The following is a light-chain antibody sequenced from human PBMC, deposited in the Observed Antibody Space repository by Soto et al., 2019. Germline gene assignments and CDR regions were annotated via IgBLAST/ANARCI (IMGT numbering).Light chain of an antibody. V-gene: IGLV1-40*01. CDR1: GSNIGAGYD. Sequence: QSVLTQPHSVSGAPGQRVAISCTWSGSNIGAGYDVHWYQQLPGTAPKLLIYGNSNRPSGVTDRFSGSKSGTSASLAITGLQADDEADYYCQSYDSSLSGSRIFGGGTKLTV. J-gene: IGLJ2*01. CDR2: GNS. CDR3: QSYDSSLSGSRI.